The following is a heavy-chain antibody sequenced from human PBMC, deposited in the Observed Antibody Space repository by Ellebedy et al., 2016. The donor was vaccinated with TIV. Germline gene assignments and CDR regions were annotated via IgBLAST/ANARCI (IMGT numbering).Heavy chain of an antibody. J-gene: IGHJ3*02. Sequence: PGGSLRLSCAASGFTFSSYGMHWVRQAPGKGLEWVEVIWYDGSNKYYADSVKGRFTISRDNSKNTLYLQMNSLRTEDTAVYYCARDMFRGGYSSGWPSSGDAFDIWGQGTMVTVSS. CDR1: GFTFSSYG. D-gene: IGHD6-19*01. V-gene: IGHV3-33*08. CDR2: IWYDGSNK. CDR3: ARDMFRGGYSSGWPSSGDAFDI.